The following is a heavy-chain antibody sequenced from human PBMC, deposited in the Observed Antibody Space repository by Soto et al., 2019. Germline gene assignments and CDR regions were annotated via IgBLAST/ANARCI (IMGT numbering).Heavy chain of an antibody. J-gene: IGHJ4*02. CDR1: GLTFSNYA. D-gene: IGHD1-26*01. CDR2: DASKA. Sequence: QVPLVESGGGVVQPGRSLRLSCAASGLTFSNYAMHWVRQAPGKGLEWVAVDASKAYYAESVKGRFTISRDNSKDTLYLQMNSLRGEDTAMYYCARTGSYGDYWGQGTLVTVSS. V-gene: IGHV3-33*01. CDR3: ARTGSYGDY.